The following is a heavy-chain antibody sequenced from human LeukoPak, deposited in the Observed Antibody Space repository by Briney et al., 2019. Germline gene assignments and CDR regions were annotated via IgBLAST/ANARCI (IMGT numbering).Heavy chain of an antibody. V-gene: IGHV3-66*01. D-gene: IGHD3-10*01. J-gene: IGHJ6*02. Sequence: GGSLRLSCAASGFTVSSNYMSWVRQAPGKGLEWVSVIYSGGSTYYADSVKGRFTISGDNSKNTLYLQMNSLRAEDTAVYYCARDYGSGIPYYYYGMDVWGQGTTVTVSS. CDR2: IYSGGST. CDR3: ARDYGSGIPYYYYGMDV. CDR1: GFTVSSNY.